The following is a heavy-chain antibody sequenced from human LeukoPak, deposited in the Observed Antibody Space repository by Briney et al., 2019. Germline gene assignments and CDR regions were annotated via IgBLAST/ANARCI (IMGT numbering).Heavy chain of an antibody. V-gene: IGHV4-34*01. Sequence: SETLSLTCAVYGGSFSGYYWSWIRQPPGKGLEWIGEINHGGGTNYNPSLKSRVTISVDTSKNQFSLKLSSVTAADTAVYYCARGTRNYDFWSGYYQEGGFDYWGQGTLVTVSS. CDR2: INHGGGT. CDR1: GGSFSGYY. J-gene: IGHJ4*02. CDR3: ARGTRNYDFWSGYYQEGGFDY. D-gene: IGHD3-3*01.